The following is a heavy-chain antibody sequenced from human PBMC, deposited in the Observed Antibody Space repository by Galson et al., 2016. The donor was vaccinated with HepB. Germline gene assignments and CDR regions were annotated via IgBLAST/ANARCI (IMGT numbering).Heavy chain of an antibody. CDR1: GFSVSDNY. CDR3: AREPRAGAYYFDY. V-gene: IGHV3-53*01. D-gene: IGHD2-21*01. CDR2: IYSGSGGNT. Sequence: SLRLSCAASGFSVSDNYLSWVRQAPGKGLEWVSVIYSGSGGNTYYAGSVKGRFTISRDNSKNTLYLQMNSLGAEDTAVYYCAREPRAGAYYFDYWGQGTLVTVSS. J-gene: IGHJ4*02.